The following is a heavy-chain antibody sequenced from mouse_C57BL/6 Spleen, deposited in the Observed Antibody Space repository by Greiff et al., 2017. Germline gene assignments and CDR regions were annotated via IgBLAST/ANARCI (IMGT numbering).Heavy chain of an antibody. CDR2: INYDGSST. CDR3: ARGSIYYYGSSYGYFDV. Sequence: DVHLVESEGGLVQPGSSMKLSCTASGFTFSDYYMAWVRQVPEKGLEWVANINYDGSSTYYLDSLKSRFIISRDNAKNILYLQMSSLKSEDTATYYCARGSIYYYGSSYGYFDVWGTGTTVTVSS. J-gene: IGHJ1*03. CDR1: GFTFSDYY. D-gene: IGHD1-1*01. V-gene: IGHV5-16*01.